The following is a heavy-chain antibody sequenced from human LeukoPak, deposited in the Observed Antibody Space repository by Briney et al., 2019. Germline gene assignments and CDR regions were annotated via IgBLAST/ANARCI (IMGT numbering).Heavy chain of an antibody. CDR3: ASAYYYDSSGYSPCDY. J-gene: IGHJ4*02. D-gene: IGHD3-22*01. V-gene: IGHV1-69*13. Sequence: GASVKVSCKASGGTFSSYAISWVRQAPGQGLEWMGGIIPIFGTANYAQKFQGRVTITADESTSTAYMELSSLRSEDTAVYYCASAYYYDSSGYSPCDYWGQGTLVTVSS. CDR1: GGTFSSYA. CDR2: IIPIFGTA.